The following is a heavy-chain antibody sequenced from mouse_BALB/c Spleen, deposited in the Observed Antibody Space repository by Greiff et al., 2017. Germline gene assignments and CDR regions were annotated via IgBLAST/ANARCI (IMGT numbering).Heavy chain of an antibody. V-gene: IGHV1-63*02. CDR1: GYTFTNYW. Sequence: QVQLKESGAELVRPGTSVKISCKASGYTFTNYWLGWVKQRPGHGLEWIGDIYPGGGYTNYNEKFKGKATLTADTSSSTAYMQLSSLTSEDSAVYFCARRGDGYYDDYYAMDYWGQGTSVTVSA. D-gene: IGHD2-3*01. CDR3: ARRGDGYYDDYYAMDY. CDR2: IYPGGGYT. J-gene: IGHJ4*01.